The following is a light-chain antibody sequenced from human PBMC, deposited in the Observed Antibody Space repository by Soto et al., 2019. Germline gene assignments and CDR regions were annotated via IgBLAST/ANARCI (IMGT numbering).Light chain of an antibody. V-gene: IGKV3-11*01. CDR1: QRVSTY. J-gene: IGKJ4*01. Sequence: EIVWTQSPTNLSLSPGYRATGSCWASQRVSTYLAWFQQKPGQAPRLLIYDASNRATGIPARFSGSGSGTDFTLTISSLEPEDFAVYYCQQRSNWPPLTFGGGTKVDI. CDR3: QQRSNWPPLT. CDR2: DAS.